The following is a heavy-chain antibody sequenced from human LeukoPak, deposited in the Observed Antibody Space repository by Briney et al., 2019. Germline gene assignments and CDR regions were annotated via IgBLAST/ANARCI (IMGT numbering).Heavy chain of an antibody. J-gene: IGHJ4*02. Sequence: GGSLRLSCAASGFSFSTYGMNWVRQAPGKGLEWVSYISAGSSTIYYAGSVKGRFTISRDNAQNSLFLEMNSLRAEDTAVYYCARGPEVVHPSLFDYWGQGTLVTISS. D-gene: IGHD3-22*01. CDR2: ISAGSSTI. CDR3: ARGPEVVHPSLFDY. CDR1: GFSFSTYG. V-gene: IGHV3-48*04.